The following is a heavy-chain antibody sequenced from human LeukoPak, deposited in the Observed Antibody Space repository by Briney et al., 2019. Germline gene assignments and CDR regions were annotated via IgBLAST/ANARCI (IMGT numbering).Heavy chain of an antibody. CDR1: GGSISSYY. V-gene: IGHV4-59*01. Sequence: SETLSLTCTVSGGSISSYYWSGIRQPPGKGLEWIGYIYYSGSTNYNPSLKSRVTISVDTSKNQFSLKLSSVTAADTAVYYCARGRTENDYWGQGTLVTVSS. CDR3: ARGRTENDY. J-gene: IGHJ4*02. CDR2: IYYSGST.